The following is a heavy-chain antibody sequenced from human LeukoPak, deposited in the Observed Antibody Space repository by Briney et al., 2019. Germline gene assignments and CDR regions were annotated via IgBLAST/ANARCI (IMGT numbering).Heavy chain of an antibody. D-gene: IGHD1-26*01. CDR1: GFTFSSYN. Sequence: PGGSLRLSCAASGFTFSSYNMNWVRQGPGKGLEWVSSITSGSSYIFYADSVKGRFTISRDNAKNSLYLQTDSLRAEDTAVYYCARYSGTYRDYWGQGTLVTVSS. CDR3: ARYSGTYRDY. J-gene: IGHJ4*02. V-gene: IGHV3-21*01. CDR2: ITSGSSYI.